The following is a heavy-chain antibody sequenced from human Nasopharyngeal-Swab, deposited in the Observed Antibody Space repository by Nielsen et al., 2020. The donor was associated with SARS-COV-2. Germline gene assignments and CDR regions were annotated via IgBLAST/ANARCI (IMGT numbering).Heavy chain of an antibody. CDR2: IRSKAYGGTT. CDR3: TRDDFWSGYYLL. J-gene: IGHJ4*02. D-gene: IGHD3-3*01. CDR1: GFTFGDYA. V-gene: IGHV3-49*04. Sequence: GESPKISCTASGFTFGDYAMSWVRQAPGKGLEWVGFIRSKAYGGTTEYAASVKGRFTISRDDSKSIAYLQMNSLKTEDTAVYYCTRDDFWSGYYLLWGQGTLVTVSS.